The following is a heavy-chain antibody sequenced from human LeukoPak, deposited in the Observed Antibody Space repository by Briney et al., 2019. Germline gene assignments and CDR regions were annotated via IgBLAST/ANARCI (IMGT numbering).Heavy chain of an antibody. CDR3: AKADCSSTSCQVDY. V-gene: IGHV3-23*01. J-gene: IGHJ4*02. CDR2: ISGSGGST. CDR1: GFTFSSYA. D-gene: IGHD2-2*01. Sequence: GGSLRLSCAASGFTFSSYAMSWVRQSPGKGLEWVSAISGSGGSTYYADSVKGRFTISRDNSKNTLYLQMNSLRAEDTAVYYCAKADCSSTSCQVDYWGQGTLVTVSS.